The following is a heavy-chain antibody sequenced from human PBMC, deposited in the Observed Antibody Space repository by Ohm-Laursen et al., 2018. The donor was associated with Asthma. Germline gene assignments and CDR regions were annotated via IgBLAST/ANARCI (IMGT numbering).Heavy chain of an antibody. D-gene: IGHD2-21*02. CDR1: GYTFSRYS. J-gene: IGHJ4*02. Sequence: SLRLSCAASGYTFSRYSIHWVRQFPGKGLEWVASISTASTFIYYADSVRGRFTTSRDNAKNSLYLQMSSLRDEDTAVYYCARDRGGDRSFDYWGQGTLVTVSS. CDR2: ISTASTFI. V-gene: IGHV3-21*01. CDR3: ARDRGGDRSFDY.